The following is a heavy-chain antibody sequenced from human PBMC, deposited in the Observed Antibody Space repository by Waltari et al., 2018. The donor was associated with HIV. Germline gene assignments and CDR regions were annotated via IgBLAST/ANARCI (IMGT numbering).Heavy chain of an antibody. Sequence: QVQLVESGGGVVQPGRSLRLSCAASGFTFSSFAMHWVRQAPGKGLELVAVIAYDGSEKYYGDSVKGRFTISRDNSKNTLYLQMNSLRVEDTAVYYCARGRGGPDYWGQGTLVTVSS. CDR2: IAYDGSEK. V-gene: IGHV3-30*01. CDR3: ARGRGGPDY. D-gene: IGHD3-10*01. J-gene: IGHJ4*02. CDR1: GFTFSSFA.